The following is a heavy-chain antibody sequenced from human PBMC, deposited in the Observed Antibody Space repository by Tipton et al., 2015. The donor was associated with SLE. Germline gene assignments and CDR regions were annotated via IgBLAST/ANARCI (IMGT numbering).Heavy chain of an antibody. CDR2: AYTTGSP. CDR1: GGSISSVGYY. J-gene: IGHJ6*04. CDR3: ARATDWNLSPDV. Sequence: TLSLTCTISGGSISSVGYYWNWIRQPAGKGLEWIGRAYTTGSPYYNPSLESRVAISMDTSKNQFSLKLTAVTAADTAVYYCARATDWNLSPDVWGKGTTVTVSS. D-gene: IGHD1-7*01. V-gene: IGHV4-61*02.